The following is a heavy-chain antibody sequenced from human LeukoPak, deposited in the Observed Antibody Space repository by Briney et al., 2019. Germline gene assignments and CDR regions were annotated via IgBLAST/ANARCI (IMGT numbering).Heavy chain of an antibody. CDR1: GGTFSSYA. J-gene: IGHJ4*02. Sequence: GASVKVSCKASGGTFSSYAISWVRQAPGQGLEWMGGIIPIFGTANYAQKFQGRVTITADGSTSTAYMELSSLRSEDTAVYYCARVEMATIVDDYWGQGTLVTVSS. D-gene: IGHD5-24*01. CDR2: IIPIFGTA. V-gene: IGHV1-69*13. CDR3: ARVEMATIVDDY.